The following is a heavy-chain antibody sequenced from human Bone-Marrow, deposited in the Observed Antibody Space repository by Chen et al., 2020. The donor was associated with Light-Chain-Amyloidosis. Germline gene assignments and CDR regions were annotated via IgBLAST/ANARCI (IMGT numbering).Heavy chain of an antibody. CDR3: AKDISYDDILPGYPADAFDI. V-gene: IGHV3-23*04. J-gene: IGHJ3*02. D-gene: IGHD3-9*01. CDR1: GFAFSSYA. Sequence: EVQLVESGGGLLQRGGSLRLSCAASGFAFSSYAMSWVRQAPGKGLGWGSTISGGGGSRYYGDSVKCRLTISRDNSKSALFLQMNSLRAEDTAVYYCAKDISYDDILPGYPADAFDIWGQGTMVTVSS. CDR2: ISGGGGSR.